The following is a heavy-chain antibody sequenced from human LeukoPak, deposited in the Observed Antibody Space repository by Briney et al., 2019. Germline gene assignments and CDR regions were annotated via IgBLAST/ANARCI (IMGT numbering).Heavy chain of an antibody. CDR1: GFTFSSYA. D-gene: IGHD2-15*01. Sequence: PGGSLRLSCAASGFTFSSYAMIWVRQAPGKGLEWVSAISGSGGSTYYADSVKGRFTISRDNSKNTLYLQMNSLRAEDTAVYYCAKGSGVVVVAAITIDYWGQGTLVTVSS. J-gene: IGHJ4*02. V-gene: IGHV3-23*01. CDR2: ISGSGGST. CDR3: AKGSGVVVVAAITIDY.